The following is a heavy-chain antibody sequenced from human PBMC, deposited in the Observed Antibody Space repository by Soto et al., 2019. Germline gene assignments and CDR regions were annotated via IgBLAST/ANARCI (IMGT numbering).Heavy chain of an antibody. CDR3: AKDVTSGLYNFDY. CDR2: ISGSGDSP. CDR1: GFTFSNCA. V-gene: IGHV3-23*01. J-gene: IGHJ4*02. Sequence: EVQLLESGGGLVQPGGSLRLSCAASGFTFSNCAMSWVRQAPGTGLEWVSVISGSGDSPYYADSVKGRFTISRDNSKNTLYLQMNSLRAGDTAKYYCAKDVTSGLYNFDYWGQGTLVTVSS. D-gene: IGHD6-19*01.